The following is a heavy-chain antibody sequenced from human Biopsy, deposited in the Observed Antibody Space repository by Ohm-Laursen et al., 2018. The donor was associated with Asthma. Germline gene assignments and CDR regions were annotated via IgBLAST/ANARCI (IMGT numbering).Heavy chain of an antibody. Sequence: SLRLSCAAPGFSFSSYGMHWVRQTPGKGLEWVAVISFDGTNKYYADSVKGRFTISRDNSKNTLDLQMNSLSAEDSAVYYCARVDGVVDPATRMGGMDVWGQGTTVTVSS. CDR1: GFSFSSYG. V-gene: IGHV3-30*03. CDR2: ISFDGTNK. CDR3: ARVDGVVDPATRMGGMDV. J-gene: IGHJ6*02. D-gene: IGHD2-15*01.